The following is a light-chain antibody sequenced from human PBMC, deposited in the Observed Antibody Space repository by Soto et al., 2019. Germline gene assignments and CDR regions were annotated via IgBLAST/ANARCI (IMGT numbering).Light chain of an antibody. CDR1: SSNIGAGYD. CDR3: RSYDNSLSGWV. V-gene: IGLV1-40*01. J-gene: IGLJ3*02. CDR2: GNS. Sequence: QSVLTQPPSVSGAPGQRVTISCTGSSSNIGAGYDVHWYQQLPGTAPKLLIYGNSNRPSGVPDRFSGSKSGTSASLAITGLQAEDEADYYCRSYDNSLSGWVFGGGTKVTVL.